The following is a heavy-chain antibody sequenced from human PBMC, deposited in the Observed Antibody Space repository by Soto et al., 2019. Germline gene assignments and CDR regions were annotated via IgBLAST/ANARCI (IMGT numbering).Heavy chain of an antibody. CDR3: ARAHRVVGYLDS. V-gene: IGHV4-61*01. Sequence: QVQLQESGPGLVKPSETLSLTCTVSGGSISSGNYYWTWIRQPPGKGLEWIGYMSYSGSSNCNPSLKSRISMAIDTAKNQFALNLSSVTAADTAVYYCARAHRVVGYLDSWGQGALVTVSS. CDR1: GGSISSGNYY. J-gene: IGHJ4*02. D-gene: IGHD2-15*01. CDR2: MSYSGSS.